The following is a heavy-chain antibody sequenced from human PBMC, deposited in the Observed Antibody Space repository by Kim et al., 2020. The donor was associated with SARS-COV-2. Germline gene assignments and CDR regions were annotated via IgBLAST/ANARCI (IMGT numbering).Heavy chain of an antibody. V-gene: IGHV4-39*01. CDR1: GGSISSSSYY. J-gene: IGHJ3*02. Sequence: SETLSLTCTVSGGSISSSSYYWGWIRQPPGKGLEWIGSIYYSGSTYYNPSLKSRVTISVDTSKNQFSLKLSSVTAADTAVYYCARPPFFGGAVAGMFDIWGQGTMVTVSS. D-gene: IGHD6-19*01. CDR3: ARPPFFGGAVAGMFDI. CDR2: IYYSGST.